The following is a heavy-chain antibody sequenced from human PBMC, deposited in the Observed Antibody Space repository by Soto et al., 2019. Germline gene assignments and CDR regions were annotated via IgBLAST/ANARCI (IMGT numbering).Heavy chain of an antibody. Sequence: QVQLQQWGAGLLKPSETLSLTCAVYGGSFSGYYWSWIRQPPGKGLEWIGEINHSGSTNYNPSLKSRVTISVDTSKNQFSLKLSSVTAADTAVYYCARGRAYQAKGNWFDPWGQGTLVTVSS. CDR2: INHSGST. CDR3: ARGRAYQAKGNWFDP. V-gene: IGHV4-34*01. CDR1: GGSFSGYY. J-gene: IGHJ5*02.